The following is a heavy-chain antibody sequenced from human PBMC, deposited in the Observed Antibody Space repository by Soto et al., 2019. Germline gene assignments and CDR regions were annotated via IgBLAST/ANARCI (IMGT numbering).Heavy chain of an antibody. CDR1: GFTFSSYA. J-gene: IGHJ4*02. CDR2: ISYDGSNK. V-gene: IGHV3-30-3*01. D-gene: IGHD3-10*01. CDR3: ARDAGSGSAQHFDY. Sequence: GSLRLSCAASGFTFSSYAMHWVRQAPGKGLEWVAVISYDGSNKYYADSVKGRFTISRDNSKNTLYLQMNSLRAEDTAVYYCARDAGSGSAQHFDYWGQGTLVTVSS.